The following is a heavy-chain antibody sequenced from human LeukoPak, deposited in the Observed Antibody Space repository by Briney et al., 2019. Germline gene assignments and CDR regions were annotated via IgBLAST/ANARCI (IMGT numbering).Heavy chain of an antibody. CDR1: GYTFTGYY. V-gene: IGHV1-2*02. J-gene: IGHJ4*02. Sequence: ASVKVSCKASGYTFTGYYMHWVRQAPGQGLEWMGWINPNSGGTNYAQKFQGRVTMTRDTSISTAYMELSRLRSDDTAVYYCARGEGGATAEIDYWGQGTLVTVSP. CDR3: ARGEGGATAEIDY. CDR2: INPNSGGT. D-gene: IGHD1-26*01.